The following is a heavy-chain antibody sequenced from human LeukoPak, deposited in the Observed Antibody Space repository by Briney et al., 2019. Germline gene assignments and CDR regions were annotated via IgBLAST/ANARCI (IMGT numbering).Heavy chain of an antibody. CDR2: IWNDGSYK. Sequence: GGSLRLSCAASGLSFFNYGMLWVPQSPGRGLDWVADIWNDGSYKYYADSVKGRFTISRDNPKNTLYLQMNSLRAEDTAIYYCAKVVQYTASTGTGLESWGQGTLVTVSS. CDR1: GLSFFNYG. D-gene: IGHD6-13*01. CDR3: AKVVQYTASTGTGLES. V-gene: IGHV3-33*06. J-gene: IGHJ4*02.